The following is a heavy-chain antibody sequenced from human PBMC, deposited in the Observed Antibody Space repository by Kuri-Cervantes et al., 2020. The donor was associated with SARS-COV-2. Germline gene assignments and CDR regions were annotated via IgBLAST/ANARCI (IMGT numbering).Heavy chain of an antibody. CDR1: GFTFGSYA. V-gene: IGHV3-23*01. D-gene: IGHD1-26*01. CDR2: ISGGGGST. Sequence: GESLKISCAASGFTFGSYAMAWVRQAPGKGLEWVSTISGGGGSTYYADSVKGRFTISRDNSKNTLYLQMNSLRAEDTAVYFCAKTDVGWGANFDYWGQGTLVTVSS. CDR3: AKTDVGWGANFDY. J-gene: IGHJ4*02.